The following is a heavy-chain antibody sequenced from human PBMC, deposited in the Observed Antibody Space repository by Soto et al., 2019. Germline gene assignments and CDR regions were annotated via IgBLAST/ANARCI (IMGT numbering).Heavy chain of an antibody. V-gene: IGHV3-21*01. CDR2: ISSSSSYI. D-gene: IGHD5-12*01. CDR3: ARVGLDIVATTHAFDI. Sequence: PAWSLALSCAASGFSFSSYSMNWFRQSPGKGLEWVSSISSSSSYIYYADSVKGRFTISRDNAKNSLYLQMNSLRAEDTAVYYCARVGLDIVATTHAFDIWGQGTMVPVSS. J-gene: IGHJ3*02. CDR1: GFSFSSYS.